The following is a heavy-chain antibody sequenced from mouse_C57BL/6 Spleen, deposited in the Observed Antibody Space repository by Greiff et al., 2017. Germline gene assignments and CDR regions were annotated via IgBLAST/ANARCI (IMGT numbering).Heavy chain of an antibody. CDR3: ATGKDYFAY. CDR1: GYTFTSYW. D-gene: IGHD4-1*01. Sequence: QVQLQQPGAELVKPGASVKMSCKASGYTFTSYWITWVKQRPGQGLEWIGDIYPGSGSTNYNEKFKSKATLTVETSSSTAYMQLSSLASEDSAVYYCATGKDYFAYWGQGTTLTVSS. CDR2: IYPGSGST. J-gene: IGHJ2*01. V-gene: IGHV1-55*01.